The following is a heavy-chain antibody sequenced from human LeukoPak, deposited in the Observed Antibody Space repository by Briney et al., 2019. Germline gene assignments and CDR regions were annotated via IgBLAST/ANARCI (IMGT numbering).Heavy chain of an antibody. D-gene: IGHD2-2*01. J-gene: IGHJ6*03. V-gene: IGHV3-48*03. CDR2: ISSSGSTI. Sequence: PGGSLRLSCAASGFTFSSYEMNWVRQAPGKGLEWVSYISSSGSTIYYADSVKGRFTISRDNSKNTLYLQMNSLRAEDTAVYYCAKNPICSSTSCRHNYYYYYMDVWGKGTTVTVSS. CDR3: AKNPICSSTSCRHNYYYYYMDV. CDR1: GFTFSSYE.